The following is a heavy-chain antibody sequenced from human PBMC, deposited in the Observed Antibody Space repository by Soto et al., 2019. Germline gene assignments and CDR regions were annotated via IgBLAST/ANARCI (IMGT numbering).Heavy chain of an antibody. CDR2: ISAYNGNT. CDR1: GYTFTNYG. Sequence: ASVKVSCKASGYTFTNYGISWVRQAPGQGLEWMGWISAYNGNTNYAQNLQGRVTMTTDTSTSTAYMELRSLRSDDTAVYYCARVDVLRFLEWLIWCPGTLLTVFS. V-gene: IGHV1-18*04. D-gene: IGHD3-3*01. CDR3: ARVDVLRFLEWLI. J-gene: IGHJ4*02.